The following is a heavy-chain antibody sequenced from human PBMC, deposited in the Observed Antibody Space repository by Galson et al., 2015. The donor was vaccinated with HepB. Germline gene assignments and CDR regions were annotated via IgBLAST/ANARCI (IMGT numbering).Heavy chain of an antibody. J-gene: IGHJ4*02. V-gene: IGHV3-30*04. CDR3: ARGPLYYDILTGYLRQTFSPFDY. Sequence: SLRLSCAASGFTFSSYAMHWVRQAPGKGLEWVAVISYDGSNKYYADSVKGRFTISRDNSKNTLYLQMNSLRAEDTAVYYCARGPLYYDILTGYLRQTFSPFDYWGQGTLVTVSS. CDR2: ISYDGSNK. CDR1: GFTFSSYA. D-gene: IGHD3-9*01.